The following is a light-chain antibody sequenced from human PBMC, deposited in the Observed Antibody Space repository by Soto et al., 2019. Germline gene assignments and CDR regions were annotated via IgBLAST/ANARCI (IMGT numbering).Light chain of an antibody. Sequence: EIVLTQSPATLSLSPGESATLSCRASQSLSHYLAWYQQNPGQPPRLLIDDASPRATGIPVRFSGSGSGTDFTLTISSLEPEDFALYYCQQRSNWPSITFGQGHDWRL. CDR3: QQRSNWPSIT. J-gene: IGKJ5*01. V-gene: IGKV3-11*01. CDR2: DAS. CDR1: QSLSHY.